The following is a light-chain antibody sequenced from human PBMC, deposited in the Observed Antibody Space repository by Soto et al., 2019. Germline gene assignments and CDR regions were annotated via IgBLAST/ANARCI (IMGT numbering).Light chain of an antibody. Sequence: DIQLTQSPSFLSASVGDRVTITCRASQGISSFLAWYQQKPGKAPKLLIYDASTLQSGVPSRFSGSGSGTEFSLTTSSLQPEDFATYYCQQLNINPQTFGQGTKLEIK. CDR2: DAS. CDR3: QQLNINPQT. V-gene: IGKV1-9*01. CDR1: QGISSF. J-gene: IGKJ2*01.